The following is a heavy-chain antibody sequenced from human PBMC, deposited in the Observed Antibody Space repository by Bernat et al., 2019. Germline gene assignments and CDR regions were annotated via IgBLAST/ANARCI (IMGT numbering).Heavy chain of an antibody. Sequence: EVQLLESGGGVVQPGGSLRLSCVASGFTFRSHAMSWVRQAPGQGLEWVSGLSSSGDNTYYADSVRGRFKISRDNSKNTMYMQMNSLRAEDTAVYFCAKEGSGRYFDLWGRGTLVTVSS. CDR2: LSSSGDNT. D-gene: IGHD3-10*01. CDR1: GFTFRSHA. V-gene: IGHV3-23*01. CDR3: AKEGSGRYFDL. J-gene: IGHJ2*01.